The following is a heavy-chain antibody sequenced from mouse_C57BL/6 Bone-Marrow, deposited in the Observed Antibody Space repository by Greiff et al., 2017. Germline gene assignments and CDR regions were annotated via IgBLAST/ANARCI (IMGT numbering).Heavy chain of an antibody. CDR3: ARRGWGYFDV. CDR2: IYPGGGYT. Sequence: QVQLQQSGADLVRPGTSVKMSCKASGYTFTNYWIGWAKQRPGHGLEWIGDIYPGGGYTNYNEKFKGKATLTADKSSSTAYMQFSSLTSEDSAIYYCARRGWGYFDVWGTGTTVTVSS. D-gene: IGHD3-3*01. CDR1: GYTFTNYW. V-gene: IGHV1-63*01. J-gene: IGHJ1*03.